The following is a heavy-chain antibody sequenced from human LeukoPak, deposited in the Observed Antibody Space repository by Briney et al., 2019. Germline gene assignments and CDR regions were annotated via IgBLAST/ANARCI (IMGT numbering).Heavy chain of an antibody. V-gene: IGHV1-46*01. CDR2: IYPREGST. J-gene: IGHJ4*02. CDR3: ARDQEAFDY. Sequence: ASVKVSCKASGYSFTSNYIHWVRQAPGQGLEWMGMIYPREGSTSYAQKFQGRVTVTRDTSTSTVHMGLSGLRSEDTAVYYCARDQEAFDYWGQGTLVTVSS. CDR1: GYSFTSNY.